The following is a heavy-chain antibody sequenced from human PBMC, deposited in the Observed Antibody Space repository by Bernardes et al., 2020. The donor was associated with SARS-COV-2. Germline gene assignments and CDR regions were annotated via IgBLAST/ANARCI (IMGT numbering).Heavy chain of an antibody. CDR2: ISSSSSYI. CDR1: GFTFDDYA. J-gene: IGHJ5*02. V-gene: IGHV3-21*01. Sequence: GGSLRLSCAASGFTFDDYAMHWVRQAPGKGLEWVSSISSSSSYIYYADSVKGRFTISRDNAKNSVYLQMNSLRVEDTAVYYCVREVSWGQGTLVTVSS. CDR3: VREVS.